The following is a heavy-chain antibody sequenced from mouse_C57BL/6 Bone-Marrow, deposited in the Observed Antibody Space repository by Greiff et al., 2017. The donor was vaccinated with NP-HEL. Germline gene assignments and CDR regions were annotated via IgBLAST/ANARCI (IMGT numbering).Heavy chain of an antibody. Sequence: QVQLQQPGAELVMPGASVKLSCKASGYTFTSYWMHWVKQRPGQGLEWIGEIDPSDSYTNYNQKFKGKSTLTVDKSSSTAYMQLSSLTSEDSAVYNCARGDDYDVYFDYWGQGTTLTVSS. D-gene: IGHD2-4*01. J-gene: IGHJ2*01. CDR3: ARGDDYDVYFDY. CDR1: GYTFTSYW. V-gene: IGHV1-69*01. CDR2: IDPSDSYT.